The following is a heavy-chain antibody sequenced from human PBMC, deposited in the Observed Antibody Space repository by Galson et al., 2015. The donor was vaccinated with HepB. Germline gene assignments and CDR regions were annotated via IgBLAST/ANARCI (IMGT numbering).Heavy chain of an antibody. D-gene: IGHD3-10*01. CDR1: GLSLGTSGVG. CDR2: LYWDDDK. V-gene: IGHV2-5*02. J-gene: IGHJ4*02. CDR3: AHVHFGEFVLDH. Sequence: PALVNPTQTLTLTCNVSGLSLGTSGVGVAWIRRPPGKAMEWLALLYWDDDKRYSASLKTRLNISKATSKDQVALAMTNMDPVDTGTYYCAHVHFGEFVLDHWGQGILVVVSS.